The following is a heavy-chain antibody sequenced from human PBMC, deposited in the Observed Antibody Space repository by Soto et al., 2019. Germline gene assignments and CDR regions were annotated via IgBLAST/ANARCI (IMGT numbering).Heavy chain of an antibody. CDR2: VHYSGST. CDR1: GGSISGISYY. Sequence: SETLSLTCTVSGGSISGISYYWGWIRQPPGKGLECIGSVHYSGSTDYNPSLKSRVTISVDTSKNQFSLKLTSVTAADTAVYFCASFSGATYGDYGGGINYWGQGTLVTVSS. J-gene: IGHJ4*02. V-gene: IGHV4-39*01. D-gene: IGHD4-17*01. CDR3: ASFSGATYGDYGGGINY.